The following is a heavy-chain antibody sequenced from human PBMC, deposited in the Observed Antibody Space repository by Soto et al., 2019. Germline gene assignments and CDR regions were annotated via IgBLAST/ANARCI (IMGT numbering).Heavy chain of an antibody. J-gene: IGHJ3*02. V-gene: IGHV3-64*01. Sequence: GGSLRLSCAASGFTFSSYAMHWVRQAPGKGLEYVSAISSNGGSTYYANSVKGRFTISRDNSKNTLYLQMGSLRAEDMAVYYCARALRVLNDAFDIWGQGTMVTVSS. D-gene: IGHD2-8*01. CDR2: ISSNGGST. CDR1: GFTFSSYA. CDR3: ARALRVLNDAFDI.